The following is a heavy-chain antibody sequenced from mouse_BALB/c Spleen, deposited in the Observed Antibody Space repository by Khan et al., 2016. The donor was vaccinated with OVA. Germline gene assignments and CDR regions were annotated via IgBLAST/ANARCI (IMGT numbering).Heavy chain of an antibody. CDR3: TRECAAWLPY. J-gene: IGHJ3*01. D-gene: IGHD6-1*01. Sequence: VQLQESGAELARPGASVKLSCKASGYIFTDYNINWMRQRTGQGLEWIGEIYPGSDNTYYNERFKGKATLTVEKSSSTAYMHLSSLTSEDSAVDFCTRECAAWLPYWGQGTLVTVSA. CDR1: GYIFTDYN. V-gene: IGHV1-76*01. CDR2: IYPGSDNT.